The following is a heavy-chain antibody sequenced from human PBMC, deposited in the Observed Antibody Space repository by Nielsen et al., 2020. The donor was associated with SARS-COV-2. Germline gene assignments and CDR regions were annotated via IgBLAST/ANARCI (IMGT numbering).Heavy chain of an antibody. J-gene: IGHJ6*02. CDR2: INPNSGGT. CDR3: ARDLERGPYYYYGMDV. V-gene: IGHV1-2*02. D-gene: IGHD1-1*01. CDR1: GYTFTSYA. Sequence: ASVKVSCKASGYTFTSYAMNWVRQAPGQGLEWMGWINPNSGGTNYAQKFQGRVTMTRDTSISTAYMELSRLRSDDTAVYYCARDLERGPYYYYGMDVWGQGTTVTVSS.